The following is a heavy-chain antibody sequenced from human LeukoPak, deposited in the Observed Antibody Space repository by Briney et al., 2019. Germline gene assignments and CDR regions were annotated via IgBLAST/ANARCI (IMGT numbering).Heavy chain of an antibody. D-gene: IGHD1-1*01. V-gene: IGHV4-39*07. CDR1: GGSISSSSYY. CDR2: IYYSGST. J-gene: IGHJ6*02. CDR3: ARVNRNWNDVYGMDV. Sequence: PSETLSLTCTVSGGSISSSSYYWGWIRQPPGKGLEWIGSIYYSGSTYYNPSLKSRVTISVDTSKNQFSLKLSSVTAADTAVYYCARVNRNWNDVYGMDVWGQGTTVTVSS.